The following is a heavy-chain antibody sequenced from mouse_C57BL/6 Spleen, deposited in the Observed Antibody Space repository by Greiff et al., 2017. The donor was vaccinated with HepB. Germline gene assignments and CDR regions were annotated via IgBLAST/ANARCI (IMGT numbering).Heavy chain of an antibody. Sequence: VQLKESGPELVKPGASVKIPCKASGYTFTDYNMDWVKQSHGKSLEWIGDINPNNGGTIYNQKFKGKATLTVDKSSSTAYMELRSLTSEDTAVYYCAIYYGNDRYYYAMDYWGQGTSVTVSS. D-gene: IGHD2-1*01. CDR1: GYTFTDYN. CDR2: INPNNGGT. J-gene: IGHJ4*01. V-gene: IGHV1-18*01. CDR3: AIYYGNDRYYYAMDY.